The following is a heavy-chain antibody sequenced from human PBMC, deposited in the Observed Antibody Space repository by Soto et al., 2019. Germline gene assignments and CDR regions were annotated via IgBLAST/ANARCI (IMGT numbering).Heavy chain of an antibody. D-gene: IGHD2-15*01. V-gene: IGHV4-31*03. CDR3: ARVILGYCSGGSCPQSEVDYYYGMDV. CDR1: GCSISSGGYY. Sequence: QVQLQESGPGLVKPSQTLSLTGTVSGCSISSGGYYWSWIRQHPGKGLEWIGYIYYSGRTYYNPSIKSRVTISVDTSKNQFYLKLSSVTAADTAVYYCARVILGYCSGGSCPQSEVDYYYGMDVWGQGTTVTVSS. J-gene: IGHJ6*02. CDR2: IYYSGRT.